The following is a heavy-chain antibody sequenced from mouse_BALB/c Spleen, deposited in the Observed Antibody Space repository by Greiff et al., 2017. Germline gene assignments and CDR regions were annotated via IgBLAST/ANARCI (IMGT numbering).Heavy chain of an antibody. CDR3: ARRSTLGAMDY. Sequence: EVKLQESGGGLVQPGGSRKLSCAASGFTFSSFGMHWVRQAPEKGLEWVAYISSGSSTIYYADTVKGRFTISRDNPKNTLFLQMTSLRSEDTAMYYCARRSTLGAMDYWGQGTSVTVSS. CDR2: ISSGSSTI. V-gene: IGHV5-17*02. J-gene: IGHJ4*01. D-gene: IGHD2-1*01. CDR1: GFTFSSFG.